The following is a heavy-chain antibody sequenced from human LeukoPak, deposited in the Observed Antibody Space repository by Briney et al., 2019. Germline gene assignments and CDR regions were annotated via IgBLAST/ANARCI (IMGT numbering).Heavy chain of an antibody. Sequence: GGSLRLSCAASGFTFSSYGMHWVRQAPGKGLEWVAFIRYHGSNKYYADSVKGRFTISRDNSKNTLYLQMNSLRAEDTALYYCAKDRGAIVVVPAAPNWFDPWGQGTLVTVSS. V-gene: IGHV3-30*02. CDR3: AKDRGAIVVVPAAPNWFDP. D-gene: IGHD2-2*01. CDR2: IRYHGSNK. J-gene: IGHJ5*02. CDR1: GFTFSSYG.